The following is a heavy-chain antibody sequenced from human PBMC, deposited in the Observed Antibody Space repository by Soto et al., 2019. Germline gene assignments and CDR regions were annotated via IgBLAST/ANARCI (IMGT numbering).Heavy chain of an antibody. Sequence: GGSLRLSCAASPFTFRSYSMHWVRQAPGKGLEWVSSISSSSSYIYYADSVKGRFTISRDNAKNSLYLQMNSLRAEDTAVYYCARVRDGRGNQLPNYYYYYYMDVWGKGTTVTVSS. CDR2: ISSSSSYI. V-gene: IGHV3-21*01. J-gene: IGHJ6*03. CDR1: PFTFRSYS. D-gene: IGHD2-2*01. CDR3: ARVRDGRGNQLPNYYYYYYMDV.